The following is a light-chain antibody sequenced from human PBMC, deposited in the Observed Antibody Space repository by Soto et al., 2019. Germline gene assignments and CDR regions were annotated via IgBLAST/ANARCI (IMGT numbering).Light chain of an antibody. CDR3: SSYTGSSTYVV. J-gene: IGLJ2*01. CDR2: DVN. CDR1: SSDVGGYNY. V-gene: IGLV2-14*01. Sequence: QSALTQPASVSGSPGQSITISCTGTSSDVGGYNYVSWYQQHPGKAPKLMIYDVNNRPSGVSNRFSGPKSGNTASLTIYGLQAEDEADYYCSSYTGSSTYVVFGGGTKLTVL.